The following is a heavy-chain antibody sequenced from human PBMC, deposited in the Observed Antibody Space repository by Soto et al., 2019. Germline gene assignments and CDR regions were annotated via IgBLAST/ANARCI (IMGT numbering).Heavy chain of an antibody. CDR1: GGTFSSYA. Sequence: QVQLVQSGAEVKKPGSSVKVSCKASGGTFSSYAISWVRQAPGQGLEWRGGIIPIFGTANYAQKVQGRVTIIADESTSKAYLELSSLRSEDTDVYYCARVDYDFWSGYLRNNPYYFDYWGQGNLVTVSS. CDR3: ARVDYDFWSGYLRNNPYYFDY. V-gene: IGHV1-69*01. CDR2: IIPIFGTA. J-gene: IGHJ4*02. D-gene: IGHD3-3*01.